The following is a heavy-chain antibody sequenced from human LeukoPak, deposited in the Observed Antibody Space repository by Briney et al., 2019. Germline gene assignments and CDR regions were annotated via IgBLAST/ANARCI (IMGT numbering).Heavy chain of an antibody. V-gene: IGHV3-33*01. Sequence: PGGSLRLSCAASGFTFSSYGMHWVRQAPGKGLEWVAVIWYDGSNKYYADSVKGRFTISRDNSKNTLYLQMNSLRAEDTTVYYCARAYVVVTAPDYWGQGTLVTVSS. CDR2: IWYDGSNK. D-gene: IGHD2-21*02. CDR1: GFTFSSYG. J-gene: IGHJ4*02. CDR3: ARAYVVVTAPDY.